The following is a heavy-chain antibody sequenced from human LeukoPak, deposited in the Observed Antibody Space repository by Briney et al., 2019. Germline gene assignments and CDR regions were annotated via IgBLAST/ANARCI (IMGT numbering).Heavy chain of an antibody. CDR3: ARDHSVGYYDFCSQLTGIDY. J-gene: IGHJ4*02. Sequence: ASVKVSCKASGYTFTSYGISWVRQAPGQGLEWMGCISAYNGNTNYAQKLQGRVTMTTDTSTSTAYMELRSLRSDDTAVYYCARDHSVGYYDFCSQLTGIDYWGQGTLVTVSS. CDR2: ISAYNGNT. D-gene: IGHD3-3*01. CDR1: GYTFTSYG. V-gene: IGHV1-18*01.